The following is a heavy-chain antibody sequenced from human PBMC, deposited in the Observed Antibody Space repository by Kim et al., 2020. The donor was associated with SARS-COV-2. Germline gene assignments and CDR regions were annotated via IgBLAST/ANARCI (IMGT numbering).Heavy chain of an antibody. V-gene: IGHV4-31*02. Sequence: GSISSGAYYWSWIRQHPGKGLEWIGYIYYSGSTYYNPSLKSRVTISVDTSKNQFSLKLSSVTAADTAVYYCARRVAAAVYWYFDLWGRGTLAT. D-gene: IGHD6-13*01. CDR3: ARRVAAAVYWYFDL. CDR2: IYYSGST. J-gene: IGHJ2*01. CDR1: GSISSGAYY.